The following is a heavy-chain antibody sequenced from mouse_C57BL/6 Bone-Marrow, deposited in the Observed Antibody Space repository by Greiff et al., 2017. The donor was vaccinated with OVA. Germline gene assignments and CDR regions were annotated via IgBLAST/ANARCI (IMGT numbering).Heavy chain of an antibody. Sequence: QVQLQQPGAELVKPGASVKMSCKASGYTFTSYWITWVKQRPGQGLEWIGDIYPGSGSTTYNEKFKSKATLTVDTSSSTAYMQLSSLTSADAAVYYCARVDYSNPYYLDYGGQGTTLTVSS. V-gene: IGHV1-55*01. CDR3: ARVDYSNPYYLDY. CDR2: IYPGSGST. D-gene: IGHD2-5*01. CDR1: GYTFTSYW. J-gene: IGHJ2*01.